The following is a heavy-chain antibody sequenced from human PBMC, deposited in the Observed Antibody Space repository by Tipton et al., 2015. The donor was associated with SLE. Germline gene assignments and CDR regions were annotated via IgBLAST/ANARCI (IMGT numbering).Heavy chain of an antibody. CDR1: GYSFANYW. Sequence: QLVQSGAEMKKPGESLKISCKGSGYSFANYWIGWVRQMPGKGLEWMGIIYPSDSDSRYSPSFQGQVTVSADKSIRSVYLQWSSLKASDTAIYYCTRHRCSQTTCCPDFWGQGTLVTVSS. V-gene: IGHV5-51*01. J-gene: IGHJ4*02. CDR2: IYPSDSDS. D-gene: IGHD2-2*01. CDR3: TRHRCSQTTCCPDF.